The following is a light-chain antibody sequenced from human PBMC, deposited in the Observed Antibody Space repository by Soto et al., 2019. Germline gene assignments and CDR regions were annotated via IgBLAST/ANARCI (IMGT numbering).Light chain of an antibody. CDR2: GAF. CDR1: QSVSSN. CDR3: QQYNNWPPTWT. Sequence: EIEMTQSPATLSVSPGERATLSCRASQSVSSNLAWYQQKPGQAPRLLIYGAFTRATGIPARFSGSGSGTEFTLTISSLQSEDFAVYHCQQYNNWPPTWTFGQGTKVEIK. V-gene: IGKV3-15*01. J-gene: IGKJ1*01.